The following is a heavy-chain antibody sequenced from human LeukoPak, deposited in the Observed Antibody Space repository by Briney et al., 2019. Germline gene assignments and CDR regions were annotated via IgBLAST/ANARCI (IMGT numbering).Heavy chain of an antibody. Sequence: SETLSLTCAVSGGSISSSNWWSWVRQPPGKGLEWIGEIYHSGSTNYNPSLKSRVTISVDKSKNQFSLKLSSVTAADTAVYYCARSRACSGGSCYSSRYFDLWGRGTLVTVSS. CDR1: GGSISSSNW. J-gene: IGHJ2*01. D-gene: IGHD2-15*01. CDR3: ARSRACSGGSCYSSRYFDL. CDR2: IYHSGST. V-gene: IGHV4-4*02.